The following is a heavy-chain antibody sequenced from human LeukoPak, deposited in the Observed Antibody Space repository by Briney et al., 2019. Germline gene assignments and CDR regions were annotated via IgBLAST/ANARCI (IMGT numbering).Heavy chain of an antibody. CDR1: GYTSTSYD. CDR3: ARGRNVAVAGIYYYMDV. Sequence: ASVKVSCKASGYTSTSYDINWVRQATGQGLEWMGWMNPNSGNTGYAQKFQGRVTITRNTSISTAYMELSSLRSEDTAVYYCARGRNVAVAGIYYYMDVWGKGTTVTISS. J-gene: IGHJ6*03. D-gene: IGHD6-19*01. CDR2: MNPNSGNT. V-gene: IGHV1-8*03.